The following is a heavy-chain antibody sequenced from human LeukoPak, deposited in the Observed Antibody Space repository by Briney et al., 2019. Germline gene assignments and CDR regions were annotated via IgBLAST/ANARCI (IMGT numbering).Heavy chain of an antibody. CDR2: INHSGSI. Sequence: SETLSLTCTVSGGSISSSSYYWGWIRQSPGKGLEWIGEINHSGSIDYNPSLKSRVTISADTSENKFSLNLNSMTAADTAVYYCARGDPYIRGGVVFDIWGQGTMVTVSS. D-gene: IGHD6-19*01. J-gene: IGHJ3*02. CDR1: GGSISSSSYY. V-gene: IGHV4-39*07. CDR3: ARGDPYIRGGVVFDI.